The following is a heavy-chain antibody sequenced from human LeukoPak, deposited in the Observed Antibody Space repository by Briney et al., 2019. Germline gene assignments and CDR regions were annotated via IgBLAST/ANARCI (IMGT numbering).Heavy chain of an antibody. D-gene: IGHD5-12*01. CDR2: IDPSDSYT. V-gene: IGHV5-10-1*01. Sequence: GESLKISCQVSGYTFPRYWIHWVRQMPGKGLEWMGRIDPSDSYTNYSPSFQGHVTISVDKSISTAYLQWSSLRASDTAMYYCARPSGYDLAYWGQGTLVTVSS. J-gene: IGHJ4*02. CDR3: ARPSGYDLAY. CDR1: GYTFPRYW.